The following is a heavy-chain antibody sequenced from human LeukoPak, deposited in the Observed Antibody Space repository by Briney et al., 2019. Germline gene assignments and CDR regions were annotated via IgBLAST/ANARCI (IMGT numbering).Heavy chain of an antibody. CDR1: GGSVSSSGYY. Sequence: SETLSLTCAVSGGSVSSSGYYWSWIRQPPGKGLEWIAYIYYTGRTNYNPSLKSRVTISLDTSNSQFSLKLSSVTAADTAVYYCARRIESLYYFDYWGQGTLVTVSS. D-gene: IGHD2-8*01. CDR2: IYYTGRT. J-gene: IGHJ4*02. V-gene: IGHV4-61*08. CDR3: ARRIESLYYFDY.